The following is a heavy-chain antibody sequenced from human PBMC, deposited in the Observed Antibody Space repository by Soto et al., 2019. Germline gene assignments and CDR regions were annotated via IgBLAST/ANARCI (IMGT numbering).Heavy chain of an antibody. CDR3: AKDATMIVVGRSNKPIGY. D-gene: IGHD3-22*01. V-gene: IGHV3-23*01. J-gene: IGHJ4*02. Sequence: GGSLRLSCAASGFTFSSYAMSWVRQAPGKGLEWVSAISGSGGSTYYADSVKGRFTISRDNSKNTLYLQMNSLRAEDTAVYYCAKDATMIVVGRSNKPIGYWGQGTLVTVSS. CDR1: GFTFSSYA. CDR2: ISGSGGST.